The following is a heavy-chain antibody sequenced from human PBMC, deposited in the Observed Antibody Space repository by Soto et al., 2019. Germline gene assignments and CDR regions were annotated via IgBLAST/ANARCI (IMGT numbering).Heavy chain of an antibody. V-gene: IGHV1-69*01. CDR2: IIPIFGTA. Sequence: QVQLVQSGAEVKKPGSSVKVSCKASGGTFSSYAISWVRQAPGQGLEWMGGIIPIFGTANYAQKFQGRVTITADESTSTAYMELSSLRSEDTVVYYCARGYRGGGYSYGYGYYYGMDVWGQGTTVTVSS. CDR1: GGTFSSYA. D-gene: IGHD5-18*01. CDR3: ARGYRGGGYSYGYGYYYGMDV. J-gene: IGHJ6*02.